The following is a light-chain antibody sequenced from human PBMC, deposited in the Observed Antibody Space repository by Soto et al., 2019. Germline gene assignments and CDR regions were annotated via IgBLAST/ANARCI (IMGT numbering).Light chain of an antibody. V-gene: IGKV1-39*01. Sequence: DIQMTQSPSSLSASVGDRVTITCRASQSISSYLNWYQQKPGKAPKLLIYAASSLQSGVPSRFSGSGSGTDFTLTISSLQPEDFATYYCQQSYSTPPTTFGQGTDWRL. CDR1: QSISSY. CDR2: AAS. CDR3: QQSYSTPPTT. J-gene: IGKJ5*01.